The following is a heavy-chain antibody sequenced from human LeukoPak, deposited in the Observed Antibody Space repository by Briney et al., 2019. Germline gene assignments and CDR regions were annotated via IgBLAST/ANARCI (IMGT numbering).Heavy chain of an antibody. V-gene: IGHV3-11*01. CDR3: ARGNGITMIVVAKYPYFDY. Sequence: GGSLRLSCAASGFTFSDYYMSWIRQAPGKGLEWVSYISSSGSTIYYADSVKGRFTISRDNAKNSLYLQMNSLRAEDTAVYYCARGNGITMIVVAKYPYFDYWGQGTLVTVSS. D-gene: IGHD3-22*01. J-gene: IGHJ4*02. CDR2: ISSSGSTI. CDR1: GFTFSDYY.